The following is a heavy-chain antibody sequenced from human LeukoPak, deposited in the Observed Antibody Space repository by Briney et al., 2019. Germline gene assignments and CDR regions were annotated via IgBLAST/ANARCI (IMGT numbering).Heavy chain of an antibody. D-gene: IGHD2-2*01. J-gene: IGHJ4*02. CDR3: ARGGCSSTSCVGYYFDY. CDR1: GGTFSSYA. V-gene: IGHV1-69*04. Sequence: SVKVSCKASGGTFSSYAISWVRQAPGQGLEWMGRIIPILGIANYAQKFQGRVTITADKSTSTAYMELSSLRSEDTAVYYCARGGCSSTSCVGYYFDYWGQGTLVTVSS. CDR2: IIPILGIA.